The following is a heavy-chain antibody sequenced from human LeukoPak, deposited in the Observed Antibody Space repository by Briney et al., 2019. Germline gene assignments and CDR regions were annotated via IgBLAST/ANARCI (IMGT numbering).Heavy chain of an antibody. Sequence: ASVKVSCKASGYTFTSYYMHWVRQAPGQGLEWMGIINPSGGSTSYAQKFQGRVTMTRDMSTSIVYMELSSLRSEDTAVYYCARSEQPVSPPVDPWGQGTLVTVSS. D-gene: IGHD6-13*01. J-gene: IGHJ5*02. CDR1: GYTFTSYY. CDR2: INPSGGST. CDR3: ARSEQPVSPPVDP. V-gene: IGHV1-46*01.